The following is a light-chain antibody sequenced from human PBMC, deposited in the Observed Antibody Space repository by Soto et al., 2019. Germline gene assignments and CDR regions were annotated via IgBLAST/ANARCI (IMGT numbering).Light chain of an antibody. CDR3: CSYAGSSTVV. CDR1: SSDIGSYNV. V-gene: IGLV2-23*01. J-gene: IGLJ2*01. CDR2: EGY. Sequence: QSALTQPASVSGSPGQSITISCTGTSSDIGSYNVVSWYQQHPGKAPKLMIYEGYKRPSGVSNRFSGSKSGNTASLTISGLQAEDEADYCCSYAGSSTVVFGGGTKLTVL.